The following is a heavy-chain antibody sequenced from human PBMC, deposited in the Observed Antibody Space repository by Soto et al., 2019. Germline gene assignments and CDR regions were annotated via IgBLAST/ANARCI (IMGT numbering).Heavy chain of an antibody. CDR3: ARDKGVAVAGTIFDY. CDR2: IYYSGST. V-gene: IGHV4-30-4*01. CDR1: GGSISSGDYY. D-gene: IGHD6-19*01. Sequence: PSETLSLTCTVSGGSISSGDYYWSWIRQPPGKGLEWIGYIYYSGSTYYNPSLKSRVTISVDTSKNQFSLKLSSVTAADTAVYYCARDKGVAVAGTIFDYWGQGTLVTVSS. J-gene: IGHJ4*02.